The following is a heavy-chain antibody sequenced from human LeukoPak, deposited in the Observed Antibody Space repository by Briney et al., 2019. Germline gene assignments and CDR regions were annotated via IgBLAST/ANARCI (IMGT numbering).Heavy chain of an antibody. CDR2: ISSSSSYI. D-gene: IGHD5-18*01. CDR1: GFTFSSYS. V-gene: IGHV3-21*01. CDR3: ARGGDTAMTSLDY. J-gene: IGHJ4*02. Sequence: SGGSLRLSRAASGFTFSSYSMNWVRQAPGKGLEWVSSISSSSSYIYYADSVKGRFTISRDNAKNSLYLQMNSLRAEDTAVYYCARGGDTAMTSLDYWGQGTLVTVSS.